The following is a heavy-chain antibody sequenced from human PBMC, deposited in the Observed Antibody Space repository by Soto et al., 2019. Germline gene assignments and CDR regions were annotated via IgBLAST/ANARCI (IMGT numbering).Heavy chain of an antibody. CDR3: AREFITIFGVALDY. D-gene: IGHD3-3*01. CDR1: GFTFSSYA. Sequence: PGGSLRLSCAASGFTFSSYAMHWVRQAPGKGLEWVAVISYDGSNKYYADSVKGRFTISRDNSKNTLYLQMNSLRAEDTAVYYCAREFITIFGVALDYWRQGTLVTVSS. CDR2: ISYDGSNK. V-gene: IGHV3-30-3*01. J-gene: IGHJ4*02.